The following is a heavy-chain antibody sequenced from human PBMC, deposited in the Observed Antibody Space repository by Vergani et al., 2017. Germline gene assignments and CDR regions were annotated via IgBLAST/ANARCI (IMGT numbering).Heavy chain of an antibody. CDR1: GGTFSSYT. J-gene: IGHJ6*02. D-gene: IGHD2-15*01. V-gene: IGHV1-69*02. Sequence: QVQLVQSGAEVKKPGSSVKVSCKASGGTFSSYTISWVRQAPGQGLEWMGRIIPILGIANYAQKFQGRVTITADKSTSTAYMELSSLRSEDTAVYYCARVASGYYYYGMDAWGQGTTVTVSS. CDR2: IIPILGIA. CDR3: ARVASGYYYYGMDA.